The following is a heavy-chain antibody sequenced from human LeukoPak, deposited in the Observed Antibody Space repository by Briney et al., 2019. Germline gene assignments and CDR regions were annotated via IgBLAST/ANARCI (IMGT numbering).Heavy chain of an antibody. CDR3: ARSLVRATSLLCDY. J-gene: IGHJ4*02. D-gene: IGHD1-26*01. CDR2: INPNSGGT. Sequence: ASVKVSCKASGYTFTGYYMHWVRQAPGQGLEWMGWINPNSGGTNYAQKFQGRVTMTRDTSISTAYMELSRLRSDDTAVYYCARSLVRATSLLCDYWGQGTLVTVSS. V-gene: IGHV1-2*02. CDR1: GYTFTGYY.